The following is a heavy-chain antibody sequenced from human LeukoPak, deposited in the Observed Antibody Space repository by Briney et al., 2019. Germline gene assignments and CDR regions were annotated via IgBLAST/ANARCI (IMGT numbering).Heavy chain of an antibody. J-gene: IGHJ4*02. Sequence: GGSLRLSCAASGFTFSSYAMSWVRQAPGKGLEWVSAISGSGGSTYYADSVKGRFTISRDNSKNTLYLQMNSLRAEDTAVYYCATDGGVRDYFDYWGQGTLVTVSS. V-gene: IGHV3-23*01. D-gene: IGHD3-10*01. CDR2: ISGSGGST. CDR1: GFTFSSYA. CDR3: ATDGGVRDYFDY.